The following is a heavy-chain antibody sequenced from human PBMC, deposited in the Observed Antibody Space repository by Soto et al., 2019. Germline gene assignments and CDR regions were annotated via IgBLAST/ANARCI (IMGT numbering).Heavy chain of an antibody. J-gene: IGHJ6*02. V-gene: IGHV4-30-2*01. CDR2: IYHSGST. CDR1: GDAIYIGGYY. Sequence: SETLSLTCTVSGDAIYIGGYYWTWIRQHPGKGLEWIGYIYHSGSTYYNPSLKSRVTISVDRSKNQFSLKLSSVTAADTAVYYCARDGRLNYYGMDVWGQGTTVTVSS. CDR3: ARDGRLNYYGMDV.